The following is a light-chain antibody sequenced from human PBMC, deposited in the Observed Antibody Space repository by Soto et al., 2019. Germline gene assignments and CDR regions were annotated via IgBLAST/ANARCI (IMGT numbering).Light chain of an antibody. V-gene: IGKV2-30*02. CDR1: QSLVHSDGIAY. J-gene: IGKJ5*01. CDR2: KVS. Sequence: EVVVTQNPLSLPVTLGQPASISCRSNQSLVHSDGIAYFSWFQQRPGRSPRRLIYKVSNRDSGVPARFSGSGSGTDFALKISWVEAEDVRVYCCILGTHWLITFGEGTRLETK. CDR3: ILGTHWLIT.